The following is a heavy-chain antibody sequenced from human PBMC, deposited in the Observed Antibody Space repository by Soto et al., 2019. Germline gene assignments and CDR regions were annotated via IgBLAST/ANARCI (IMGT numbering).Heavy chain of an antibody. CDR1: GGSVSSGSYY. J-gene: IGHJ4*02. V-gene: IGHV4-61*01. Sequence: SETLSLTCTVSGGSVSSGSYYWSWIRQPPGKGLEWIGYIYYSGSTNYNPSLKSRVTISVDTSKNQFSLKLSSVTAADTAVYYCARGDYVWGRNRTDYLGQGTLVNVSS. D-gene: IGHD3-16*02. CDR2: IYYSGST. CDR3: ARGDYVWGRNRTDY.